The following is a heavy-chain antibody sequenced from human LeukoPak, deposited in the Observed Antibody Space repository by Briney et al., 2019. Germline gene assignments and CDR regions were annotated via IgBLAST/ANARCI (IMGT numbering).Heavy chain of an antibody. Sequence: SETLSLTCTVSGGSISSSSYYCGWIRQPPGKGLEWIGSIYYSGSTYYNPSLKSRVTISVDTSKNQFSLKLSSVAAADTAVYYCAMAYSSSWYYFDYWGQGTLVTVSS. CDR2: IYYSGST. J-gene: IGHJ4*02. D-gene: IGHD6-13*01. CDR3: AMAYSSSWYYFDY. CDR1: GGSISSSSYY. V-gene: IGHV4-39*01.